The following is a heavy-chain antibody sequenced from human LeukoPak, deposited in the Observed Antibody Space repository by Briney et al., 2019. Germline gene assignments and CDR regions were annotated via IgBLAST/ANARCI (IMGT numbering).Heavy chain of an antibody. Sequence: GGSLRLSCTTSGFIFSRHSMHWVRQAPGKGLEWVAVIGDEGIHKYYADSVKGRFTISRDDSKNILYQQMDGLRAEDTGVYYCARDMIMGGPPDYLDYWGQGTLVTVSS. CDR1: GFIFSRHS. V-gene: IGHV3-30*04. CDR2: IGDEGIHK. J-gene: IGHJ4*02. CDR3: ARDMIMGGPPDYLDY. D-gene: IGHD3-22*01.